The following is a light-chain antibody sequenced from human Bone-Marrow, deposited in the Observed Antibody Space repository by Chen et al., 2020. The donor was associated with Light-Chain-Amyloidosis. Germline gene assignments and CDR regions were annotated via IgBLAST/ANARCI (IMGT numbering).Light chain of an antibody. CDR1: NLGGKA. J-gene: IGLJ1*01. CDR3: QVWDNTSDHFV. V-gene: IGLV3-21*03. CDR2: DAS. Sequence: SFVLTQPPSVSLAPGKTAKITCGGTNLGGKAVHWYQQKPGQAPVLVISDASDRPSGIPERFSGANSVTAATLTISRVEAGDEADYYCQVWDNTSDHFVVGTGTTVTVL.